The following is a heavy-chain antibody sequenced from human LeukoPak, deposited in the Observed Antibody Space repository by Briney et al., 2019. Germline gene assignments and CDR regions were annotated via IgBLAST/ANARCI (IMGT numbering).Heavy chain of an antibody. CDR1: GFTFSSYA. Sequence: PGGSLRPSCAASGFTFSSYAMSWVRQAPEKGLEWVSAISGSGGSTYYADSVKGRFTISRDNSKNTLYLQMNSLRAEDTAVYYCAKEYGRWLQLSTFDYWGQGTLVTVSS. V-gene: IGHV3-23*01. CDR3: AKEYGRWLQLSTFDY. D-gene: IGHD5-24*01. CDR2: ISGSGGST. J-gene: IGHJ4*02.